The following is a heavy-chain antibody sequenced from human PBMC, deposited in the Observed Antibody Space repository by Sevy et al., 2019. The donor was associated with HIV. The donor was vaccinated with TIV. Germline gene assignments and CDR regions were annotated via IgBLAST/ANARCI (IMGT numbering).Heavy chain of an antibody. Sequence: GGSLRLSCAASGFTFAKYSMSWVRQAPGKGLEWVSTFSFGCGRINYADSVKDRFTISRDDSKKTLFLQMNSLRAEDTATDFCAREGCTQPHDYWGQGTLVTVSS. CDR2: FSFGCGRI. CDR3: AREGCTQPHDY. J-gene: IGHJ4*02. CDR1: GFTFAKYS. D-gene: IGHD2-8*01. V-gene: IGHV3-23*01.